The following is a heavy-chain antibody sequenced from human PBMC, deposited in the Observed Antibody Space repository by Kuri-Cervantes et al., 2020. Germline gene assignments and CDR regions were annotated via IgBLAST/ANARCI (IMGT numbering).Heavy chain of an antibody. Sequence: GESLRLSCAASGFTFSSYSMNWVRQAPGKGLEWVSYISSSSSTIYYADSVKGRFTISRDNAKNSLYLQMNSLRDGDTAAYYCASLYSSSWRNWFDPWGQGTLVTVSS. CDR3: ASLYSSSWRNWFDP. J-gene: IGHJ5*02. CDR1: GFTFSSYS. CDR2: ISSSSSTI. V-gene: IGHV3-48*02. D-gene: IGHD6-13*01.